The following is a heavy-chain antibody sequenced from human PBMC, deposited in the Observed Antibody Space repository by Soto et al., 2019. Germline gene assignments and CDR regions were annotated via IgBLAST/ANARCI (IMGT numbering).Heavy chain of an antibody. D-gene: IGHD3-10*01. CDR2: LHSGGDT. Sequence: EVQLVESGGGLVQPGGSLRLSCVASGIPVSSNYMTWVRQAPGKGLEWVSVLHSGGDTNYANSVKGRFTISRHDSTNTVFLQMNSLTAEDTAVYYCARDGPYYYASRMDVWGQGTTVTVSS. J-gene: IGHJ6*02. CDR3: ARDGPYYYASRMDV. CDR1: GIPVSSNY. V-gene: IGHV3-53*04.